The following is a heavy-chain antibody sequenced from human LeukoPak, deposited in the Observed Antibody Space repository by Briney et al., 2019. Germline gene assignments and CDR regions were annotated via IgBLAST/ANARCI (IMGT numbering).Heavy chain of an antibody. CDR2: IYYSKNT. Sequence: PSETLSLTCTVSGGSFSNDYWGWIRQPPGKGLEWIGSIYYSKNTYYNPSLKSRVTISADTSKNQFSLTLGSVSATDTAVYYCVSPRGFSYGYFDYWGQGTLVTISS. CDR1: GGSFSNDY. V-gene: IGHV4-59*05. J-gene: IGHJ4*02. D-gene: IGHD5-18*01. CDR3: VSPRGFSYGYFDY.